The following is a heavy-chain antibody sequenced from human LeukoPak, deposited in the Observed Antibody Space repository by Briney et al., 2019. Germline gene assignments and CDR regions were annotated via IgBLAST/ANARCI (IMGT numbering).Heavy chain of an antibody. J-gene: IGHJ4*01. CDR3: ARHAPVEPPARAFDF. CDR2: INYSGGN. Sequence: SETLSLTCAVYGGSFSQYYWSWMRQPPGKGLEWIGEINYSGGNNYNPSLKSRLSISVDTSKNQFSLRLSSVTAADTAIYYCARHAPVEPPARAFDFWGHGNLVVV. D-gene: IGHD2-2*01. V-gene: IGHV4-34*01. CDR1: GGSFSQYY.